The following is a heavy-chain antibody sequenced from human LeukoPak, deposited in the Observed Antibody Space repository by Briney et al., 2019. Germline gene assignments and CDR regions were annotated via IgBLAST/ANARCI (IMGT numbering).Heavy chain of an antibody. D-gene: IGHD3-22*01. Sequence: SDTLSLPCTVSGRPLSRYYWRWLRQPPGKGLEGFGYIYYSRSTNYNPPLKIRVTITVDTSKNQFSLNLSSVNAADTAVYDCAREEYYYDSSGYRNAFDIWGQGTMVTVSS. CDR2: IYYSRST. CDR3: AREEYYYDSSGYRNAFDI. CDR1: GRPLSRYY. V-gene: IGHV4-59*01. J-gene: IGHJ3*02.